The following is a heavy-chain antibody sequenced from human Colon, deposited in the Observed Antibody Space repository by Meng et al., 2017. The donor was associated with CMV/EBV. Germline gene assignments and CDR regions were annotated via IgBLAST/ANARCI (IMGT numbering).Heavy chain of an antibody. D-gene: IGHD6-19*01. Sequence: SGFNYNNYGMNWVRQAPGEGLEWVALISFNGKKEYYADSVKGRSIISRDNSGNTLYLELNNLKRRDTAVYFCVRGGSSDWYKGRFEHWGQGVLVTVSS. CDR3: VRGGSSDWYKGRFEH. V-gene: IGHV3-30*03. CDR1: GFNYNNYG. CDR2: ISFNGKKE. J-gene: IGHJ4*02.